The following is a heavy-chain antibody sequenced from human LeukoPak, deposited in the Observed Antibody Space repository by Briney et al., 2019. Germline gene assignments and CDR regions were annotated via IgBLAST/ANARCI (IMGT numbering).Heavy chain of an antibody. J-gene: IGHJ4*02. Sequence: GGSLRLSCAASGFTFTDFAMNWVRRAPGKGPEWVSGIGGGGTNTDYADSVKGRFTISRDNSKNTLTLQMSSLRADDTAVYFCAKDARGYHRPIDHWGQGILVTVSS. V-gene: IGHV3-23*01. CDR1: GFTFTDFA. CDR2: IGGGGTNT. CDR3: AKDARGYHRPIDH. D-gene: IGHD3-22*01.